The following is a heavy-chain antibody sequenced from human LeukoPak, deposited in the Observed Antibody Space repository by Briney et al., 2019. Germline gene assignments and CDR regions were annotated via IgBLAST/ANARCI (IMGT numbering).Heavy chain of an antibody. CDR3: ASSRSPGIVGATTLHY. Sequence: SVKVSCKASGGTFSIYAISWVRQAPGQGLEWMGGIIPIFGTANYAQRFQGRVTITADESTSTAYMELSSLRSEDTAVYYCASSRSPGIVGATTLHYWGQGTLVTVSS. CDR1: GGTFSIYA. CDR2: IIPIFGTA. D-gene: IGHD1-26*01. V-gene: IGHV1-69*13. J-gene: IGHJ4*02.